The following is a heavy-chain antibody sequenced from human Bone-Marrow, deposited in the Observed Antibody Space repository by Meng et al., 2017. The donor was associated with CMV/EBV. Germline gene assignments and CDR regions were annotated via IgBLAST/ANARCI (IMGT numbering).Heavy chain of an antibody. Sequence: GESLKISCAASGFTFSDYYMSWIRQAPGKGLEWVSYISSSGSTIYYADSVKGRFTISRDNAKNSLYLQMNSLRAEDTAVYYCARYCSSTSCYILLQNGMDVWGQRTTVTVSS. CDR1: GFTFSDYY. CDR3: ARYCSSTSCYILLQNGMDV. CDR2: ISSSGSTI. V-gene: IGHV3-11*01. J-gene: IGHJ6*02. D-gene: IGHD2-2*02.